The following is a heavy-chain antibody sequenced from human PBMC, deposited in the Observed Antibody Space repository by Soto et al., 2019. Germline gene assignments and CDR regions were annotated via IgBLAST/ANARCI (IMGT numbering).Heavy chain of an antibody. D-gene: IGHD3-10*01. J-gene: IGHJ4*02. Sequence: ASVKVSCKASGYTFTCYYMHWVRQAPGQGLEWMGWINPNSGGINYAQNFQGRVTMTRDKSISTAYMELSRLRSDDTAVYYCARGVGLRFGETFDYWGQGTLVTVPQ. CDR3: ARGVGLRFGETFDY. V-gene: IGHV1-2*02. CDR1: GYTFTCYY. CDR2: INPNSGGI.